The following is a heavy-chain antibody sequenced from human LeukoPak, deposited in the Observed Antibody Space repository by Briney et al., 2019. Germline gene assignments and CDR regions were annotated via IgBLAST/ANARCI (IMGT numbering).Heavy chain of an antibody. V-gene: IGHV3-23*01. CDR1: GFTFNNYA. Sequence: GGSLRLSCAASGFTFNNYAMNWVRQAPGEGLEWVSVISGSGGTTYYADSVKGRFTISRDSSKNTLYLQMNSLRAEDTAVYYCAKVSGGGLYYDGMDVWGQGTTVTVSS. D-gene: IGHD1-14*01. CDR2: ISGSGGTT. CDR3: AKVSGGGLYYDGMDV. J-gene: IGHJ6*02.